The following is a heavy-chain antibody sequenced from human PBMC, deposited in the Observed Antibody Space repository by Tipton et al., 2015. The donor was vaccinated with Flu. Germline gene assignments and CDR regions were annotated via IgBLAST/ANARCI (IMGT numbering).Heavy chain of an antibody. CDR1: GGSISSSSYY. D-gene: IGHD2-15*01. Sequence: TLSLTCTVSGGSISSSSYYWGWIRQPPGKGLEWIGSIYYSGSTYYNPSLKSRVTISVDTSKNQFSLKLSSVTAADTAVYYCARHGGSGGSYVDYWGQGTLVTVSS. CDR2: IYYSGST. J-gene: IGHJ4*02. V-gene: IGHV4-39*01. CDR3: ARHGGSGGSYVDY.